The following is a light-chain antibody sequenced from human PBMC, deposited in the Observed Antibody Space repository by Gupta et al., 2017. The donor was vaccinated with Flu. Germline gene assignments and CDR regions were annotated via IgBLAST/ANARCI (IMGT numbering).Light chain of an antibody. CDR1: QSFRSW. CDR2: KAS. V-gene: IGKV1-5*03. CDR3: QQYSSFPWT. Sequence: DIQMNQSPSPLSASVGDRVTITCLASQSFRSWLAWYQQKPGKAPKLLFYKASSLESGGPSRFSGSGSGKEFTLIISSLQPDDFATYYCQQYSSFPWTFGQGTKVEIK. J-gene: IGKJ1*01.